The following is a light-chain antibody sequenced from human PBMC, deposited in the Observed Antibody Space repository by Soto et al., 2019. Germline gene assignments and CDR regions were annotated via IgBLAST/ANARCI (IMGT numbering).Light chain of an antibody. CDR1: QDISNY. V-gene: IGKV1-33*01. J-gene: IGKJ5*01. Sequence: DIQMTQSPSAMSASVADRVSITCRASQDISNYLNWYQQKPGKDTRIMIFDALSLETGVPSRFSGSGSGTDFTFTISSLQPEDIATYYCQQYENLPITFGQGTRLEIK. CDR3: QQYENLPIT. CDR2: DAL.